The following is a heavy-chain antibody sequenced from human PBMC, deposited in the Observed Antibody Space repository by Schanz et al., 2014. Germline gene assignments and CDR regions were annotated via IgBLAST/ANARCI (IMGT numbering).Heavy chain of an antibody. CDR2: VSRDGSET. J-gene: IGHJ4*02. V-gene: IGHV3-74*01. CDR1: GFTFNDYW. CDR3: ARVRTIYGSGAMGY. Sequence: EVQLVESGGGFVQPGGSLRLSCAASGFTFNDYWMHWVRQPPGKGLLWVSRVSRDGSETTYVDSVRGRFTISRDTAKNTVFLQMNSLRAEDTAVYYCARVRTIYGSGAMGYWGQGTLVTVSS. D-gene: IGHD3-10*01.